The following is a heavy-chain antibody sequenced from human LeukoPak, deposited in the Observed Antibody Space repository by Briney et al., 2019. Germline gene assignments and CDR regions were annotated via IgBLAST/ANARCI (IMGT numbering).Heavy chain of an antibody. CDR2: IYSGGAT. Sequence: HGGSLRLSCVASGLTVNSNYMSWVRQAPGKGLEWVSAIYSGGATYYADSVKGRFTVSRDDSKNTLYLQMYRLRAEDTAMYYCVSQKWIYAFDIWGQGTMVTVSS. V-gene: IGHV3-53*01. D-gene: IGHD2-2*03. CDR1: GLTVNSNY. CDR3: VSQKWIYAFDI. J-gene: IGHJ3*02.